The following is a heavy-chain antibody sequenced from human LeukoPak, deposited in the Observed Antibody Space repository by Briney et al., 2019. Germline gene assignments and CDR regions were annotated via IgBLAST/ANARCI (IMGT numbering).Heavy chain of an antibody. V-gene: IGHV4-34*01. CDR2: INHSGST. J-gene: IGHJ4*02. Sequence: SETLSLTCAVYGGSFSGYYWSWIRQPPGKGLEWIGEINHSGSTNYNPSLKSRVTISVDTSKNQSSLKLSSVTAADTAVYYCAGGASTSSYFDYWGQGTLVTVSS. CDR3: AGGASTSSYFDY. D-gene: IGHD2-2*01. CDR1: GGSFSGYY.